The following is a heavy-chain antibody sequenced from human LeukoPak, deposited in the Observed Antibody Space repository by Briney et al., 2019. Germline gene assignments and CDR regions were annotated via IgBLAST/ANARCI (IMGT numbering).Heavy chain of an antibody. V-gene: IGHV1-69*13. CDR3: ARSVVPAAISLAGWFDP. D-gene: IGHD2-2*02. CDR2: IIPIFGTA. J-gene: IGHJ5*02. CDR1: GGTFSSYA. Sequence: ASVKVSCKASGGTFSSYAISWVRQAAGQGLEWMGGIIPIFGTANYAQKFQGRVTITADESTSTAYMELSSLRSEDTAVYYCARSVVPAAISLAGWFDPWGQGTLVTVSS.